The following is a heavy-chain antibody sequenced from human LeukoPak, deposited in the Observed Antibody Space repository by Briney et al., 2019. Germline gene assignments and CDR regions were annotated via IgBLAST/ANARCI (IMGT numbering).Heavy chain of an antibody. Sequence: ASVKVSCKASGYTFTSYDINWVRQATGQGLEWMGWMNPNSGNTGYAQKFQGRVTMTRNTSISTAYMELSSLRSEDTAVYYCARAQYCSSTSCHYYYYYMDVWGKGTTVTVS. CDR3: ARAQYCSSTSCHYYYYYMDV. CDR1: GYTFTSYD. D-gene: IGHD2-2*01. CDR2: MNPNSGNT. J-gene: IGHJ6*03. V-gene: IGHV1-8*01.